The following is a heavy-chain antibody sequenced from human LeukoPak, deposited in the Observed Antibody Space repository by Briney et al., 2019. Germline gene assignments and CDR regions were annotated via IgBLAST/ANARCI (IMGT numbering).Heavy chain of an antibody. CDR1: GFTFSSYA. Sequence: GGSLRLSCSASGFTFSSYAMHWVRQAPGKGLEYVSAISSNGGSTYYADSVKGRFTISRDNSKNTLYLQMSSLRAEDTAVYYCVRGDIVATIYGDYWGQGTLVTVSS. CDR2: ISSNGGST. J-gene: IGHJ4*02. D-gene: IGHD5-12*01. CDR3: VRGDIVATIYGDY. V-gene: IGHV3-64D*06.